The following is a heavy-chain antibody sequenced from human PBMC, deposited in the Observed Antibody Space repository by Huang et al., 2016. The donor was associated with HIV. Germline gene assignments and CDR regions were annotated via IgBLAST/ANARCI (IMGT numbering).Heavy chain of an antibody. D-gene: IGHD3-3*01. J-gene: IGHJ6*02. Sequence: EVQLLESGGGLVQPGGSLRLSCAASGFTFKSYAMSWVRPAPGKGLGWVSAISGRGGNTYYADSVKGRFTISRDNSKNTLFLQMSGLRAEDTAVYYCSRDDFWSGYSDYYGLDVWGQGTTVTVSS. CDR1: GFTFKSYA. CDR3: SRDDFWSGYSDYYGLDV. V-gene: IGHV3-23*01. CDR2: ISGRGGNT.